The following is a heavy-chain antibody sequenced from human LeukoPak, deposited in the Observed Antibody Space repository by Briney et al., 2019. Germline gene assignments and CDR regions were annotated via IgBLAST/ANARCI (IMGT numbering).Heavy chain of an antibody. D-gene: IGHD3-3*01. V-gene: IGHV4-30-2*01. Sequence: SETLSLTCAVSGGSISSGGYSWSWIRQPPGKGLEWIGYIYHSGSTYYNPSLKSRVTISVDRPTNQYSLKLSSVTAADTAVYYCANGVSGGVFDYWGQGTMVTVSS. J-gene: IGHJ4*02. CDR3: ANGVSGGVFDY. CDR2: IYHSGST. CDR1: GGSISSGGYS.